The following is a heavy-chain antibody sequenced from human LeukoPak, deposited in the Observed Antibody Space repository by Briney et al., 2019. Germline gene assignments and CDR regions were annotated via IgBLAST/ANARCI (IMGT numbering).Heavy chain of an antibody. CDR3: TTDPNPFYYDSSGYYYDAFDI. D-gene: IGHD3-22*01. Sequence: PGGSQRLSCAASGFTFSNAWMSWVRQAPGKGLEWVGRIKSKTDGGTADYAAPVKGRFTISRDDSKNTLYLQMNSLKTEDTAVYYCTTDPNPFYYDSSGYYYDAFDIWGQGTMVTVSS. V-gene: IGHV3-15*01. CDR2: IKSKTDGGTA. J-gene: IGHJ3*02. CDR1: GFTFSNAW.